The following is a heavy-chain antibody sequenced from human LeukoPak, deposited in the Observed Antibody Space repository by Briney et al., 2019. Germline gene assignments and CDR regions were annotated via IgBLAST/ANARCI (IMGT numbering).Heavy chain of an antibody. CDR3: ARNNGMDV. CDR2: VNRDGSET. V-gene: IGHV3-7*03. J-gene: IGHJ6*02. CDR1: GFTLSNHW. Sequence: GGSLRLSCAASGFTLSNHWMTWVRQVPGRGPEWVANVNRDGSETYYLDSVKGRFTISKDNAKNSLYLQMHSLRAEDTALYHCARNNGMDVWGQGTTVIVSS.